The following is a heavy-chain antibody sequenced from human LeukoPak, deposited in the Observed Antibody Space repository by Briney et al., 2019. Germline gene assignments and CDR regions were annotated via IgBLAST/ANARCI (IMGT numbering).Heavy chain of an antibody. V-gene: IGHV3-30*18. CDR2: ISYDGSNK. D-gene: IGHD1-1*01. Sequence: PGGSLRLSCAASGFTFSSYGMHWVRQAPGKGLEWVAVISYDGSNKYYADSVKGRFTISRDNSKNTLYLQMNSLRAEDTAVYYCAKDPVLTTTGYDYWGQGTLVTVSS. CDR1: GFTFSSYG. CDR3: AKDPVLTTTGYDY. J-gene: IGHJ4*02.